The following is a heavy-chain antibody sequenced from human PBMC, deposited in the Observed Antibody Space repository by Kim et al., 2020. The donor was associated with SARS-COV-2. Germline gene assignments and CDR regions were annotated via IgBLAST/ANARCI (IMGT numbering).Heavy chain of an antibody. CDR3: ARRNY. J-gene: IGHJ4*02. CDR2: SDGSST. Sequence: SDGSSTSYADSWKGRFTISRDNAKNTRYLQMNSLRAEDTAVYYCARRNYWGQGTLVTVSS. V-gene: IGHV3-74*01.